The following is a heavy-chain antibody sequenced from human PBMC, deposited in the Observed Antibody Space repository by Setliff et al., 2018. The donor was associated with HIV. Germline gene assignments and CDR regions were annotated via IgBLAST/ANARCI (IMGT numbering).Heavy chain of an antibody. CDR1: GDSISSGASY. CDR3: ARAELHYDILTQFKSVDV. V-gene: IGHV4-61*02. CDR2: IYISGST. D-gene: IGHD3-9*01. Sequence: SETLSLTCSVSGDSISSGASYWSWIRQPAGKGLEWIGRIYISGSTNYSPSLTSRVSMSVDTSKNQFSLKLRSVTAADTAVYYCARAELHYDILTQFKSVDVWGKGTTVTVSS. J-gene: IGHJ6*04.